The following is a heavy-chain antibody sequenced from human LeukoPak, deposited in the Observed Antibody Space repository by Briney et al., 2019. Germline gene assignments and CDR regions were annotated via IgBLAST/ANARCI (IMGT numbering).Heavy chain of an antibody. CDR2: IIPIFGTA. V-gene: IGHV1-69*01. CDR3: AIYTQPTGAFDI. CDR1: GGTFSSYA. D-gene: IGHD1-14*01. Sequence: SVKVSCKASGGTFSSYAIGWVRQAPGQGLEWMGGIIPIFGTANYAQKFQGRVTITADESTSTAYMELSSLRSEDTAVYYCAIYTQPTGAFDIWGQGTMVTVSS. J-gene: IGHJ3*02.